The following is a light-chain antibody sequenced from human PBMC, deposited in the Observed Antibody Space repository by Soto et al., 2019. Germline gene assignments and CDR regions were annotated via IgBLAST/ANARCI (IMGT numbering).Light chain of an antibody. J-gene: IGLJ1*01. Sequence: QSVLTQPASVSGSPGQSITISCSGTSDDVGGYNYVAWYQQYPGKAPKLMISEVTDRPSGVSNRFSGSKSGNTASLTISGLQAEEEADFYCSSYTSSSSYVFGTGTKVTVL. V-gene: IGLV2-14*01. CDR3: SSYTSSSSYV. CDR1: SDDVGGYNY. CDR2: EVT.